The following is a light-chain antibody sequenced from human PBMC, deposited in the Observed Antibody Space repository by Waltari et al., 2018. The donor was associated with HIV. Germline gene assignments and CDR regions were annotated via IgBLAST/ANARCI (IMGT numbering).Light chain of an antibody. CDR1: QSITSS. V-gene: IGKV1-5*03. J-gene: IGKJ3*01. CDR3: LHYKYYPFT. CDR2: GAS. Sequence: TQMTQSPSTLSASIGDRVTNSCRASQSITSSLAWYQQEPGKAPKLLVYGASTLPSGVPSKFSGSGSGTEFTLTISSLQPDDFATYYCLHYKYYPFTFGPGTKVDIK.